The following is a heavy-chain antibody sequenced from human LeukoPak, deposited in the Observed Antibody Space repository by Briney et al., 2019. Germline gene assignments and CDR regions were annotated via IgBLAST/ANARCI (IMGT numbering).Heavy chain of an antibody. CDR2: ISGPGRIV. J-gene: IGHJ4*02. D-gene: IGHD3-22*01. CDR3: ARHAVRPYYDEGSYFDY. Sequence: PGGSLRLSCEASGFTFRNHDINWVRQAPGKGLEWIAYISGPGRIVYYSDSVKGRFTISRDNAKNSVSLQMDSLRVEDTALYYCARHAVRPYYDEGSYFDYWGQGTLVVASS. V-gene: IGHV3-48*03. CDR1: GFTFRNHD.